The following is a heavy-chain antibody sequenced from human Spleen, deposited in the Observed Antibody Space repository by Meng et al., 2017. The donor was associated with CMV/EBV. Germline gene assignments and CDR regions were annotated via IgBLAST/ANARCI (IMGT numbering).Heavy chain of an antibody. J-gene: IGHJ4*02. CDR3: AAKMHGDYAFEY. CDR2: ISSSGSTI. CDR1: GFTFSDYY. Sequence: GESLKISCAASGFTFSDYYMSWIRQAPGKGLEWVSYISSSGSTIYYADSVKGRFTISRDNAKNSLYLQMSSLGAEDTAVYYCAAKMHGDYAFEYWGQGSLVTVSS. V-gene: IGHV3-11*01. D-gene: IGHD4-17*01.